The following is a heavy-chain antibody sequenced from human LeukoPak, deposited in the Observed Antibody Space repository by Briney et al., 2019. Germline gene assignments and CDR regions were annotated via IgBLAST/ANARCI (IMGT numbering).Heavy chain of an antibody. J-gene: IGHJ4*02. D-gene: IGHD2-21*01. CDR2: IYYSGST. Sequence: KASQTLSLTCTVSGGSINSGGYYWSWIRQYPGKGLEWVGYIYYSGSTYYNPSLESRVTISLDTSKNQFSLKLSSVTAADTAVYYCARGDYSHYSDYWGQGTLVIVSS. V-gene: IGHV4-31*03. CDR3: ARGDYSHYSDY. CDR1: GGSINSGGYY.